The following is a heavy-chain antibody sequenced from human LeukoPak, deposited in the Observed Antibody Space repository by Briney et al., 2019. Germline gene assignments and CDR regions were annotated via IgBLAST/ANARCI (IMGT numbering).Heavy chain of an antibody. CDR2: IKQDDSEK. CDR3: ATTLNIATPGYF. Sequence: GGSLRLSCAASGFTFSSYWMSWVRQAPGKGLEWVANIKQDDSEKYYVDSVKGRFTISRDNAKNSVYLQMNSLRAEDTAVYYCATTLNIATPGYFWGQGTLVTVSS. CDR1: GFTFSSYW. D-gene: IGHD6-13*01. J-gene: IGHJ4*02. V-gene: IGHV3-7*01.